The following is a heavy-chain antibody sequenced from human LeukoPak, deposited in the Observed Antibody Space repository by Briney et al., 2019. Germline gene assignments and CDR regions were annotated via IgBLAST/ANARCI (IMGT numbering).Heavy chain of an antibody. J-gene: IGHJ4*02. CDR3: ARVTEWNDFDY. CDR1: GGSFSGYY. D-gene: IGHD1-1*01. CDR2: INHSGST. Sequence: SETLSLTCAVYGGSFSGYYWSWIRQPPGKGLEWIGEINHSGSTNYNPSLKSRVTMSVDTSKNQFSLKLTSVTAADTAVYYCARVTEWNDFDYWGQGTLVTVS. V-gene: IGHV4-34*01.